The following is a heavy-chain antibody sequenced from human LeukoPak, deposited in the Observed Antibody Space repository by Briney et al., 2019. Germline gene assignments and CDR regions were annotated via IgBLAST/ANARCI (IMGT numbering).Heavy chain of an antibody. D-gene: IGHD5-12*01. CDR1: GYTFTSYD. J-gene: IGHJ4*02. CDR3: ARGHSGYDEDY. CDR2: MNPNSGNT. Sequence: ASVKVSCKASGYTFTSYDINWVRQATGQGLEWMGWMNPNSGNTGYAQKLQGRVTMTTDTSTSTAYMELRSLRSDDTAVYYCARGHSGYDEDYWGQGTLVTVSS. V-gene: IGHV1-8*01.